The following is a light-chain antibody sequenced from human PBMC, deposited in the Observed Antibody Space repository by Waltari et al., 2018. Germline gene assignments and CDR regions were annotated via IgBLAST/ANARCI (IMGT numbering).Light chain of an antibody. CDR1: SSDVGGYNY. CDR3: SSYTSTTNTKV. V-gene: IGLV2-14*01. Sequence: QSALTQPASVSGSPGQSITISCTGTSSDVGGYNYVSWYQQHPGNAPKLMIYEVNNRPPGVSNRFSGSKAGNTASRTISGLQAEDEADYYCSSYTSTTNTKVFGGGTKLTVL. CDR2: EVN. J-gene: IGLJ3*02.